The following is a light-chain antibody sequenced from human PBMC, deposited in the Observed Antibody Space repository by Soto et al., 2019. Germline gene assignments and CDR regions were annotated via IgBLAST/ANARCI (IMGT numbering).Light chain of an antibody. J-gene: IGKJ5*01. CDR2: AAS. CDR3: QQLNSDPGT. V-gene: IGKV1-9*01. Sequence: GANVKNNSRASQGIRNFLAWYQQKPGKAPKLLIYAASTLQSGVPSRFSGSGSGTDFTLTIRSLHSEDIATYFCQQLNSDPGTVGQGTRLEIK. CDR1: QGIRNF.